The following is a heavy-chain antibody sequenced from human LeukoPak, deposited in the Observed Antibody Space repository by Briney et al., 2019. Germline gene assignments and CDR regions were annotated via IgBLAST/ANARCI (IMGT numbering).Heavy chain of an antibody. CDR1: GFTFSSYA. J-gene: IGHJ4*02. Sequence: PGGSLRLSCAASGFTFSSYAMSWVRQAPGKGLDWVAVISHDGSHKYYADSVKGRFTISRDDSKNTLYLQMNSLRGDDTAVYYCAKVPNSGYAQVDYWGQGTLVTVSS. CDR3: AKVPNSGYAQVDY. V-gene: IGHV3-30*18. CDR2: ISHDGSHK. D-gene: IGHD5-12*01.